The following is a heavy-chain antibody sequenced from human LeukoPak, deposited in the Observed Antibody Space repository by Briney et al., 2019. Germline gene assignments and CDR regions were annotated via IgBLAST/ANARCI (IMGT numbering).Heavy chain of an antibody. CDR3: ARESYDFWSGDYYGMDV. CDR2: IYHSGST. Sequence: PSETLSLTCAVSGGSISSSNWWSWVRQPPGKGLEWIGEIYHSGSTNYNPFLKSRVTISIDKSKNQFSLKLSSVTAADTAVYYCARESYDFWSGDYYGMDVWGQGTTVTVSS. D-gene: IGHD3-3*01. V-gene: IGHV4-4*02. J-gene: IGHJ6*02. CDR1: GGSISSSNW.